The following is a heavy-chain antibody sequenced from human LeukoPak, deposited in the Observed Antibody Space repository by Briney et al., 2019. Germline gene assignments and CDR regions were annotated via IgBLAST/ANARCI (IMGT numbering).Heavy chain of an antibody. CDR1: GGTFSSYA. J-gene: IGHJ4*02. CDR2: IIPIFGTA. CDR3: AREILGGTLGY. D-gene: IGHD6-19*01. V-gene: IGHV1-69*05. Sequence: GASVKVSCKASGGTFSSYAISWVRQAPGQGLEWMGGIIPIFGTANYAQKFQGRVTITTDESTSTAYMELSSLRSEDTAVHYCAREILGGTLGYWGQGTLVTVSS.